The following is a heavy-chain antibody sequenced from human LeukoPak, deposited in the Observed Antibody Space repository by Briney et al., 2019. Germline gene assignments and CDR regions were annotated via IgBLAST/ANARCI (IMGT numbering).Heavy chain of an antibody. CDR2: IWYDGSND. J-gene: IGHJ4*02. D-gene: IGHD3-22*01. CDR3: ARSIPRYDGSAYYPDY. Sequence: GGSLRLSCAASGFTFSGYGMHWVRQAPGKVLEWVAVIWYDGSNDDYADSVKGRFTISRDNSKNTLYLQMNSPRAEDTAVYYCARSIPRYDGSAYYPDYWGQGTLVTVSS. V-gene: IGHV3-33*01. CDR1: GFTFSGYG.